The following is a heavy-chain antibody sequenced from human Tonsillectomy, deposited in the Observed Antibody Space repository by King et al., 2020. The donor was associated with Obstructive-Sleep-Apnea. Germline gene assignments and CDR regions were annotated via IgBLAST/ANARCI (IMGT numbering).Heavy chain of an antibody. CDR3: AKGPHYYGSSGYYRGYFDY. CDR1: GFTFSSYA. CDR2: ISGSGGST. D-gene: IGHD3-22*01. V-gene: IGHV3-23*04. Sequence: QLVQSGGGLVQPGGSLRLSCAASGFTFSSYAMSWVRQAPGKGLEWVSAISGSGGSTYYADSVKGRFTISRDNSKNTLYLQMNSLRAEDTAVYYCAKGPHYYGSSGYYRGYFDYWGQGTLVTVSS. J-gene: IGHJ4*02.